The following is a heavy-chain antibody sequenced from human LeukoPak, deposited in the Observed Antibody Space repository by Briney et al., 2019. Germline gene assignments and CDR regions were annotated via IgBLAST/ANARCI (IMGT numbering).Heavy chain of an antibody. V-gene: IGHV4-39*07. Sequence: SETLSLTCTVSSGSISSTSYCWGWIRQPPGKGLEWIGEINHSGSTNYNPSLKSRVTISVDTSKNQFSLKLSSVTAADTAVYYCARGTMTTVTYYFDYWGQGTLVTVSS. CDR3: ARGTMTTVTYYFDY. J-gene: IGHJ4*02. CDR2: INHSGST. CDR1: SGSISSTSYC. D-gene: IGHD4-17*01.